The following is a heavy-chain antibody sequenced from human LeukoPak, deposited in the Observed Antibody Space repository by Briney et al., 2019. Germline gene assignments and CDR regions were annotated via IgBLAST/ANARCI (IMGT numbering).Heavy chain of an antibody. J-gene: IGHJ4*02. CDR1: GFTFSSYG. Sequence: GGSLRLSCAASGFTFSSYGMHWVRQAPGKGLEWVAFIRYGGSNKYYADSVKGRFTISRDNSKNTLYLQMNSLRAEDTAVYYCAKDPLLLGYCSSTSCLGLDYWGQGTLVTVSS. D-gene: IGHD2-2*01. CDR3: AKDPLLLGYCSSTSCLGLDY. V-gene: IGHV3-30*02. CDR2: IRYGGSNK.